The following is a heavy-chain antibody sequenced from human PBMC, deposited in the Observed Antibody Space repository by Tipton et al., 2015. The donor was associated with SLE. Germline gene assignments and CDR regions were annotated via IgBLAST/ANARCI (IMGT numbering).Heavy chain of an antibody. Sequence: SLRLSCAASGFTFSSYEMNWVRQAPGKGLEWVSYISSSGSTIYYADSVKGRFTISRDNAKNSLYLQMNSLRAEDTAVYYCARGCRSASCHGWAAVDIWGQGTMVTVSS. D-gene: IGHD2-2*01. V-gene: IGHV3-48*03. CDR3: ARGCRSASCHGWAAVDI. J-gene: IGHJ3*02. CDR1: GFTFSSYE. CDR2: ISSSGSTI.